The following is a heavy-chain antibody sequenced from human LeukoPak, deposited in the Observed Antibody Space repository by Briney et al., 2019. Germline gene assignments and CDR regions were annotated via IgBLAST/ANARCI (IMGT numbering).Heavy chain of an antibody. Sequence: PSETLSLTCTVSGGSISSSSYYWGWIRQPPGKGLEWIGSIYYSGSTYYNPSLKSRVTISVDTSKNQFSLKLSSVTAADTAVYYCARDLTPRRLSAPDYWGQGTLVTVSS. CDR2: IYYSGST. D-gene: IGHD3-16*02. CDR3: ARDLTPRRLSAPDY. CDR1: GGSISSSSYY. V-gene: IGHV4-39*07. J-gene: IGHJ4*02.